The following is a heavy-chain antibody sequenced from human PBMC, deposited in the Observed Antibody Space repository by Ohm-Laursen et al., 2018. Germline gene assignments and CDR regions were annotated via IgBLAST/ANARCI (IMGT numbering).Heavy chain of an antibody. CDR2: INPNSGGT. CDR1: GYTFTGYY. CDR3: AGYSGYDRRYYYYGMDV. V-gene: IGHV1-2*02. J-gene: IGHJ6*02. Sequence: ASVKVSCKASGYTFTGYYMHWVRQAPGQGLEWMGWINPNSGGTNYAQKFQGRVTMTRDTSISTAYMELSRLRSDDTAVYYCAGYSGYDRRYYYYGMDVWGQGTTVTVSS. D-gene: IGHD5-12*01.